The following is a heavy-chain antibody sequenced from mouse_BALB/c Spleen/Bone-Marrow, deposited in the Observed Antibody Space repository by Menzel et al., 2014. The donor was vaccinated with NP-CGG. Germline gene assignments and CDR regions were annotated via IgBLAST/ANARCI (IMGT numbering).Heavy chain of an antibody. Sequence: EVMLVESGGGLVQPGGSRKLSCAASGFTFSSFAMHWIRQAPEKGLEWVAFISSGSNIIHYADTVKGRFTISGDNPKNTLFLQMTSLRSEDTAMYYCGRGDYWGQGTTLTVSS. J-gene: IGHJ2*01. CDR3: GRGDY. CDR2: ISSGSNII. CDR1: GFTFSSFA. V-gene: IGHV5-17*02.